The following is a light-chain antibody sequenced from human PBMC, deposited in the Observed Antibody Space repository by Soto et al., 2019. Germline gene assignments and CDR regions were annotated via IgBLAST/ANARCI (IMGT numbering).Light chain of an antibody. CDR1: QSVKNN. Sequence: EIVMTQSPATLSVSPGERATLSCMASQSVKNNLAWYQQKPGQAPRLLIYGVSIRATGIPARFSGSGSGIEFTLTISSLQSEDFAIYYCQQYNNWPPWTFGQGTKVEIK. CDR2: GVS. J-gene: IGKJ1*01. V-gene: IGKV3-15*01. CDR3: QQYNNWPPWT.